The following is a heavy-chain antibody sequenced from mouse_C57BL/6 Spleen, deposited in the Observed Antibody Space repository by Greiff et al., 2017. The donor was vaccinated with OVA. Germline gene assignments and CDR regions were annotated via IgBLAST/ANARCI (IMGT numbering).Heavy chain of an antibody. CDR3: ARSGIYDGYYNAMDD. D-gene: IGHD2-3*01. Sequence: QVQLKQPGTELVKPGASVKLSCKASGYTFTSYWMHWVKQRPGQGLEWIGNINTSNGGTNYNEKFKSKATLTVDKSSSTAYMQLSSLTSEDSAVYYCARSGIYDGYYNAMDDWGQGTSVTVSS. CDR1: GYTFTSYW. CDR2: INTSNGGT. V-gene: IGHV1-53*01. J-gene: IGHJ4*01.